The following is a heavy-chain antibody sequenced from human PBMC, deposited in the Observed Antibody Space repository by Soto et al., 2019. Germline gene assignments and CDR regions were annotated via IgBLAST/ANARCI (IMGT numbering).Heavy chain of an antibody. CDR2: IKSKTDGGTT. J-gene: IGHJ3*02. CDR3: VLFYDFWSGLGSPDDPPEGRGAFDI. Sequence: GGSLRLSCAASGFTFSNAWMSWVRQAPGKGLEWVGRIKSKTDGGTTDYAAPVKGRFTISRDDSKNTLYLQMNSLKTEDTAVYYCVLFYDFWSGLGSPDDPPEGRGAFDIWGQGTMVTVSS. D-gene: IGHD3-3*01. V-gene: IGHV3-15*01. CDR1: GFTFSNAW.